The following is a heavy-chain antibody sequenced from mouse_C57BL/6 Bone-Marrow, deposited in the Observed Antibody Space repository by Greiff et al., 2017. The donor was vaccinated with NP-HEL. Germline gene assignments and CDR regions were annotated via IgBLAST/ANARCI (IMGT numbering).Heavy chain of an antibody. D-gene: IGHD1-1*01. CDR1: GYTFTDYE. CDR2: IDPETGGT. J-gene: IGHJ3*01. CDR3: TRRNYCGSSWFAD. Sequence: VQLQQSGAELVRPGASVTLSCKASGYTFTDYEMHWVKQTPVHGLEWIGAIDPETGGTAYNQKFKGKAILTADKSSSTAYMELRSLTSEDSAVYCCTRRNYCGSSWFADWGQGTLVTVSA. V-gene: IGHV1-15*01.